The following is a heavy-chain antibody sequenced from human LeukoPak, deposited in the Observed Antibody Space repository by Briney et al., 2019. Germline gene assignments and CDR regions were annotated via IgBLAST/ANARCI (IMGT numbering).Heavy chain of an antibody. D-gene: IGHD1-1*01. CDR1: GFTFSSYS. CDR3: ARGGSGNWNAPFDY. V-gene: IGHV3-48*04. CDR2: ISSSSSTI. J-gene: IGHJ4*02. Sequence: GGSLRLSCAASGFTFSSYSMNWVRQAPGKGLEWVSYISSSSSTIYYADSVKGRFTISRDNAKNSLYLQMNSLRGEDTAVYYCARGGSGNWNAPFDYWGQGTLVTVSS.